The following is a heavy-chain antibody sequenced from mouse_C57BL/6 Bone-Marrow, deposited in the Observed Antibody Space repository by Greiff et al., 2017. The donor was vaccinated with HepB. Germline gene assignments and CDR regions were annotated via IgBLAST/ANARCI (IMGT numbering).Heavy chain of an antibody. CDR2: ISSGGDYI. J-gene: IGHJ3*01. CDR3: TRGGLWFAY. V-gene: IGHV5-9-1*02. CDR1: GFTFSSYA. Sequence: EVMLVGSGEGLVKPGGSLKLSCAASGFTFSSYAMSWVRQTPEKRLEWVAYISSGGDYIYYADTVKGRFTISRDNARNTLYLQMSSLKSEDTAMYYCTRGGLWFAYWGQGTLVTVSA.